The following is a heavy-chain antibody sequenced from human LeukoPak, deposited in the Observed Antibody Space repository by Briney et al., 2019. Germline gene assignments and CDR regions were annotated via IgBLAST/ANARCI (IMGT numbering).Heavy chain of an antibody. D-gene: IGHD3-3*01. CDR2: IKQDGSEK. Sequence: AGGSLRLSCAASGFTFSSYWMSWVRQAPGKGLEGVANIKQDGSEKYYVDSVKGRFTISRDNAKNSLYLQMNSLRAEDTAVYYCARGEPAYYDFWSGYSLVDYYYYGMDVWGQGTTVTVSS. J-gene: IGHJ6*02. CDR3: ARGEPAYYDFWSGYSLVDYYYYGMDV. CDR1: GFTFSSYW. V-gene: IGHV3-7*01.